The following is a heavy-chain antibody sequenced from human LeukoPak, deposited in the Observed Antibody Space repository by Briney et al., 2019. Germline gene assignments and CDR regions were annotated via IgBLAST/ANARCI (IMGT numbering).Heavy chain of an antibody. V-gene: IGHV3-23*01. CDR2: ISGSGGST. D-gene: IGHD2-2*02. CDR3: AGYCSSTSCYTHYYFDY. CDR1: GFTFSSYA. J-gene: IGHJ4*02. Sequence: GGSLRLSCAASGFTFSSYAMSWVRQAPGKGLEWVSAISGSGGSTYYADSVKGRFTISRDNSKNTLYLQMNSLRAEDTAVYYCAGYCSSTSCYTHYYFDYWGRGTLVTVSS.